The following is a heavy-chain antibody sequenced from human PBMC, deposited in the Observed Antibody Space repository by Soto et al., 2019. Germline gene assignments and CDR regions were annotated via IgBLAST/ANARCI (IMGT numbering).Heavy chain of an antibody. Sequence: EVQLVESGGGLVQPGGSLRLSCVASGFSLSTYDMNWVRQAPGKGLQWVSHISSSSAAIVYADSVKGRITISRDNAKNSLYLQMNRLRDEDTAVYYCARGAVAGLYFFDYWGQGILVTVSS. CDR1: GFSLSTYD. CDR3: ARGAVAGLYFFDY. D-gene: IGHD6-19*01. CDR2: ISSSSAAI. V-gene: IGHV3-48*02. J-gene: IGHJ4*02.